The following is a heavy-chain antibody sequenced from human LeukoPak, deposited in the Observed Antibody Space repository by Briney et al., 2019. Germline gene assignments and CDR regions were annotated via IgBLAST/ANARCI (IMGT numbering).Heavy chain of an antibody. Sequence: PSQTLSLTCTVSGGSISSGTYYWSWIRQPAGKGLEWIGRIHTDGTINYSPSLRSRVTISLDTSKNQVSLKLTSVTAADTAVYYCASPSGGYPYYYYYMDVWGKGTTVTVSS. D-gene: IGHD3-22*01. CDR2: IHTDGTI. CDR1: GGSISSGTYY. J-gene: IGHJ6*03. CDR3: ASPSGGYPYYYYYMDV. V-gene: IGHV4-61*02.